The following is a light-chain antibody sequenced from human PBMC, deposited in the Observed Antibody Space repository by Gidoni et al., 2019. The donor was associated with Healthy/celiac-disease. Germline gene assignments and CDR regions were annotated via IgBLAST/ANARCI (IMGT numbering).Light chain of an antibody. Sequence: SQSVSSSYLAWYQQKPGQAPRLLIYGASSRATGIPDRFSGSGSGTDFTLTISRLEPEDFAVYYCQQYGSSLFTFGPGTKVDIK. V-gene: IGKV3-20*01. J-gene: IGKJ3*01. CDR1: QSVSSSY. CDR3: QQYGSSLFT. CDR2: GAS.